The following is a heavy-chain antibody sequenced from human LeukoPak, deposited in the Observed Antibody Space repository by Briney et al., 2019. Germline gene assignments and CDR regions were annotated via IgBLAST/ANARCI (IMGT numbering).Heavy chain of an antibody. CDR3: AKDAPDHYYEIAPFDY. CDR2: ISGSGGST. D-gene: IGHD3-22*01. J-gene: IGHJ4*02. CDR1: GFTFSSYA. V-gene: IGHV3-23*01. Sequence: GGSLRLSCAASGFTFSSYAMSWVRQAPGKGLEWVSAISGSGGSTYYADSVKGRFTISRDNSKNTLYLQMNSLRAEDTAVYYCAKDAPDHYYEIAPFDYRGQGTLVTVSS.